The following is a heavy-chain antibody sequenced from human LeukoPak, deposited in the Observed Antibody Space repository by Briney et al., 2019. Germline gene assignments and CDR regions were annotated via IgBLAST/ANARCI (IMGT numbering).Heavy chain of an antibody. J-gene: IGHJ4*02. CDR2: ISVGGLYT. V-gene: IGHV3-23*01. Sequence: GGSLRLSCAASGFTFATHGMSWVRQVPGKGLEWVSAISVGGLYTYYADSVRGRFTISRDNSKSALYLQMNSLRSEDTAMYHCVKEGSHSDGGHSPTFDSWGLGTLVTVSS. CDR3: VKEGSHSDGGHSPTFDS. CDR1: GFTFATHG. D-gene: IGHD5-24*01.